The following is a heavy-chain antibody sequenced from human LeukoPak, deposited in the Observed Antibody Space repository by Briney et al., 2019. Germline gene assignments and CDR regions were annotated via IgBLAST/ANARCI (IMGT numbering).Heavy chain of an antibody. D-gene: IGHD2/OR15-2a*01. V-gene: IGHV4-59*01. CDR1: GGSISSYY. CDR2: IYYSGST. CDR3: AGGDYGNRGYHFDF. Sequence: SETLSLTCTVSGGSISSYYWSWIRQPPGKGLEWIGYIYYSGSTNYNPSLKSRVTISVETSKNQFSLKLSSVTAADPALYYCAGGDYGNRGYHFDFWGQGTLVTVSS. J-gene: IGHJ4*02.